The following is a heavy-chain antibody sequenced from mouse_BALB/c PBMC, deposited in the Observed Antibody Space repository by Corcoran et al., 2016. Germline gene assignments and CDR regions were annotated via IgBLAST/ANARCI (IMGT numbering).Heavy chain of an antibody. CDR1: GDTFPTYG. J-gene: IGHJ4*01. Sequence: QIQLVQSGPELKKPGETVKISCKASGDTFPTYGMNWVKKTQGTGFQWMGWINTYTGEQTYADDFKGRFAFSFEASASTAYLQINNLKNEDMATYFCAREPYAMYYWGQGTSVTVSS. CDR2: INTYTGEQ. V-gene: IGHV9-1*02. CDR3: AREPYAMYY.